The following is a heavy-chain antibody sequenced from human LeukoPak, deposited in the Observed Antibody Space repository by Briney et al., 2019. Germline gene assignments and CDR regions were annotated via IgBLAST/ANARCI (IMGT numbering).Heavy chain of an antibody. V-gene: IGHV1-2*02. D-gene: IGHD2-21*02. Sequence: ASVKVSCKASGYTFTGYYIHWVRQAPGQGLEWMGWINPNSGGRNYAPKFQGRVTMTRDTSISTAYMELSRLTFDDTTIYYGATTLHIVVVTWHAFDIWGQGTMVTVSS. J-gene: IGHJ3*02. CDR2: INPNSGGR. CDR3: ATTLHIVVVTWHAFDI. CDR1: GYTFTGYY.